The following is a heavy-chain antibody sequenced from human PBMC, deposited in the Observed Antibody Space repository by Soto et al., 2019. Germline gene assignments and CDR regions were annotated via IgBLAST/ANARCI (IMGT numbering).Heavy chain of an antibody. D-gene: IGHD6-13*01. CDR3: TRGGYRTLAWLDP. J-gene: IGHJ5*02. CDR1: GGSISSYY. CDR2: IYYSGST. Sequence: SETLSLTCTVSGGSISSYYWSWIRQPPGEGLEWIGYIYYSGSTNYNPSLKSRVTISVDTSKNQFSLKLSSVTAADTAVYYCTRGGYRTLAWLDPWGQGTLVTVSS. V-gene: IGHV4-59*01.